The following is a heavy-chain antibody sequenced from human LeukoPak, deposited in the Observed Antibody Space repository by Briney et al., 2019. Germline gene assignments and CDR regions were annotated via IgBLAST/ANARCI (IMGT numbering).Heavy chain of an antibody. Sequence: GASVKVSCKASGYTFTSYAMNWVRQAPGQGLEWMGWINTNTGNPTYAQGFTGRFVFSLDTSVSTAYLQISSLKAEDTAVYYCARVNYDIFRGTFVTFDYWGQGTLVTVSS. CDR3: ARVNYDIFRGTFVTFDY. CDR2: INTNTGNP. V-gene: IGHV7-4-1*02. J-gene: IGHJ4*02. CDR1: GYTFTSYA. D-gene: IGHD3-9*01.